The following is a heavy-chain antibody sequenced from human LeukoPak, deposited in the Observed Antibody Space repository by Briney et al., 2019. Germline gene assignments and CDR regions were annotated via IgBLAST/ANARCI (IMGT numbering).Heavy chain of an antibody. CDR3: STDSLVLNY. Sequence: PGGSLRLSCAASGFTFTNYAMTWVRQAPGKGLDWVSAISGSGGYTYYADSVKGRFTISRDNSKNMLYLQMNSLKTEDTGLYYCSTDSLVLNYWGQGTLVTVSS. J-gene: IGHJ4*02. CDR2: ISGSGGYT. CDR1: GFTFTNYA. D-gene: IGHD3-16*01. V-gene: IGHV3-23*01.